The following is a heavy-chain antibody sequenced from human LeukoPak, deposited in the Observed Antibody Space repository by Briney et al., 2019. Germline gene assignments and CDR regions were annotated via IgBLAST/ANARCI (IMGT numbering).Heavy chain of an antibody. CDR1: GLRFSTYA. CDR3: ASADVG. J-gene: IGHJ4*02. V-gene: IGHV3-48*02. Sequence: PGGSLRLSCAVSGLRFSTYAMHWVRQAPGKGLEWLSSLTGSSRCIYYADSVKRRFTISRDNAKNSLFLQMNSLRDEDTAVYYGASADVGWGQGTLVTVSS. D-gene: IGHD3-16*01. CDR2: LTGSSRCI.